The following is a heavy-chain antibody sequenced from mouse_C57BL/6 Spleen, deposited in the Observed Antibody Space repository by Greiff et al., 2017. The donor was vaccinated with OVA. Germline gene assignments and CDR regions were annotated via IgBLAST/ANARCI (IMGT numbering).Heavy chain of an antibody. CDR1: VYSITSGYY. V-gene: IGHV3-6*01. J-gene: IGHJ2*01. CDR3: AREGEGSLDY. CDR2: ISYDGSN. Sequence: VQLQQSGPGLVKPSQSLSLTCSVTVYSITSGYYWNWIRQFPGNKLEWMGYISYDGSNNYNPSLKNRISITRDTSKNQFFLKLNSVTTEDTATYYCAREGEGSLDYWGQGTTLTVSS.